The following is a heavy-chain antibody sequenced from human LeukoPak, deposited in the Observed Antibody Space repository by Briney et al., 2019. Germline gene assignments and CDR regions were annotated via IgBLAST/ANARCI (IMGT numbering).Heavy chain of an antibody. J-gene: IGHJ6*03. V-gene: IGHV3-23*01. CDR1: GFTFSSYA. CDR2: VSGSAGRT. D-gene: IGHD2-8*02. Sequence: GGALRLSCAASGFTFSSYAMTWVRQAPGKGLEWVSTVSGSAGRTDYADSVKGRFTISRDNLKNTLYLQMNGLRAEDTAVYYCAKNRGHCVDGVCHNYYYMDVWGRGTTVTVSS. CDR3: AKNRGHCVDGVCHNYYYMDV.